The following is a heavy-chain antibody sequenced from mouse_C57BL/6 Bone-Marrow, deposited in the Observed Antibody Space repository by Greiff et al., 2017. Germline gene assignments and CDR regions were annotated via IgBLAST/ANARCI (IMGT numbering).Heavy chain of an antibody. J-gene: IGHJ3*01. CDR1: GYTFTRYW. V-gene: IGHV1-52*01. CDR3: ARWDDPRLAY. D-gene: IGHD2-3*01. CDR2: IDPSDSET. Sequence: QVPLKQPGAALVRPGSSVQLSCKASGYTFTRYWMHWVKQRPIQVLEWIVNIDPSDSETHYNQKFKDKATLPVDQSSSTAYLQLSSLTSEDSAVYDCARWDDPRLAYWGQGTLVTVSA.